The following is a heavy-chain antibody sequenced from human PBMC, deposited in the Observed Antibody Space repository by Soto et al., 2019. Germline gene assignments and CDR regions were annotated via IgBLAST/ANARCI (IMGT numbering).Heavy chain of an antibody. J-gene: IGHJ6*02. CDR1: GFTVSSNY. Sequence: PGGSLRLSCAASGFTVSSNYMSWVRQAPGKGLEWVSVIYSGGSTYYADSVKGRFTISRDNSKNTLYLQMNSLRAEDTAVYYCATKVTTHYYYGMDVWGQGTTVTVSS. CDR2: IYSGGST. D-gene: IGHD4-17*01. V-gene: IGHV3-53*01. CDR3: ATKVTTHYYYGMDV.